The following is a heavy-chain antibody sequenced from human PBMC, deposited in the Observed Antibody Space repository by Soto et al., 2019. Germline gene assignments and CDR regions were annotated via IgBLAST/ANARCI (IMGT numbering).Heavy chain of an antibody. V-gene: IGHV3-30*18. CDR3: PKDCGGSCYHPVGYYYGMDV. D-gene: IGHD2-15*01. CDR2: ISYDGSNK. J-gene: IGHJ6*02. Sequence: GGSLRLSCAASGFTFSSYGMHWVRQAPGKGLEWVAVISYDGSNKYYADSVKGRFTISRDNSKNTLYLQMNSLRAEDTAVYYCPKDCGGSCYHPVGYYYGMDVWGQGNTVTVSS. CDR1: GFTFSSYG.